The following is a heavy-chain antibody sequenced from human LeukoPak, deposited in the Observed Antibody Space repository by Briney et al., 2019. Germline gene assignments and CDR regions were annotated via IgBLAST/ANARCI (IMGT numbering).Heavy chain of an antibody. D-gene: IGHD6-19*01. CDR1: GLSVSSNF. J-gene: IGHJ4*02. V-gene: IGHV3-53*01. CDR3: ASWPVGWYGEDS. CDR2: IYGGGST. Sequence: GSLSLSCAATGLSVSSNFMSWVRQAPGKGLEWVSVIYGGGSTYYADSVKGRFTISRDTPKNTLYLQMNSLRVEDTAVYYCASWPVGWYGEDSWGQGTLVTVSS.